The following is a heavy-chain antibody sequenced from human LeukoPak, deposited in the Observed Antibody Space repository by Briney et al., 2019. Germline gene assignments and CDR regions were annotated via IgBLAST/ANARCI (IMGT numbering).Heavy chain of an antibody. J-gene: IGHJ4*02. CDR3: ARGPLRGTAAAIDY. D-gene: IGHD2-2*01. Sequence: GGSLRLSCAASGFTFNNYGMHWVRQAPGKGLEWVAVISYDGRNIHYPDSVKGRFTISRDISTDTLWLQMDSLRTEDTAVYYCARGPLRGTAAAIDYWGQGTLVTVSS. V-gene: IGHV3-30*03. CDR1: GFTFNNYG. CDR2: ISYDGRNI.